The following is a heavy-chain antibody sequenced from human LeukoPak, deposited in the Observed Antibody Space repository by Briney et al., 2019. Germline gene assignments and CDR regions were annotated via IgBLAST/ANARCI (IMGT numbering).Heavy chain of an antibody. CDR3: ARGYCSSTSCHQFDY. CDR2: VSTTGNII. D-gene: IGHD2-2*01. J-gene: IGHJ4*02. V-gene: IGHV3-11*04. CDR1: GFTFSDYY. Sequence: PGGSLRLSCAASGFTFSDYYMSWIRQAPGKGLEWVSYVSTTGNIIYYADSLKGRFTISRDNAKNSLYLQMNSLRAEDTAVYYCARGYCSSTSCHQFDYWGQGTLDTVSS.